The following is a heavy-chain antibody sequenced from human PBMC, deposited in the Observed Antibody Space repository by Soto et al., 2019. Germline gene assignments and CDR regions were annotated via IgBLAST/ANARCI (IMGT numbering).Heavy chain of an antibody. CDR1: GFTVSSNY. V-gene: IGHV3-74*02. D-gene: IGHD6-19*01. CDR2: INSDGSST. J-gene: IGHJ4*02. CDR3: ARARIAVAGYDY. Sequence: ESGGGLIQPGGSLRLSCAASGFTVSSNYMSWVRQAPGKGLEWVSRINSDGSSTSYADSVKGRFTISRDNAKNTLYLQMNSLRAEDTAVYYCARARIAVAGYDYWGQGTLVTVSS.